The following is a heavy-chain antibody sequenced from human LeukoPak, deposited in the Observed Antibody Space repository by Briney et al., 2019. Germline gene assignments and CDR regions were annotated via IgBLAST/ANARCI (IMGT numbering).Heavy chain of an antibody. Sequence: PGGSLSLSCAASGFTFSYYYMNWVRQAPGKGLEWVSFIRSSGSTKFYGVAVQGRFTISRDNAMNSLYLQMISLRAEDTAVYYCARVTGDDAFDIWGQGTMVTVSS. V-gene: IGHV3-11*01. J-gene: IGHJ3*02. CDR1: GFTFSYYY. D-gene: IGHD7-27*01. CDR2: IRSSGSTK. CDR3: ARVTGDDAFDI.